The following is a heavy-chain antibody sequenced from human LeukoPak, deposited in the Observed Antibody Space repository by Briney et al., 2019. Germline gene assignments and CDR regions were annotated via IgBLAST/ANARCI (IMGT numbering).Heavy chain of an antibody. CDR1: GFTFSSYE. CDR3: ARRIAAAGTGYYYMDV. J-gene: IGHJ6*03. Sequence: GGSLRLSCAASGFTFSSYEMNWVRQAPGKGLEWVSYISSSGSTIYYADSVKGRFTISRDNAKNSLYLQMNSLRAEDTAVYYCARRIAAAGTGYYYMDVWGKGTTVTVSS. D-gene: IGHD6-13*01. CDR2: ISSSGSTI. V-gene: IGHV3-48*03.